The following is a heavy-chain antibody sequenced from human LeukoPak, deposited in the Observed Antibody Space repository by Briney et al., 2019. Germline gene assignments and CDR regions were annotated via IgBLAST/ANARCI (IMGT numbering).Heavy chain of an antibody. J-gene: IGHJ4*02. V-gene: IGHV3-48*03. CDR3: ARGAVAGDFDY. D-gene: IGHD6-19*01. CDR2: ISSSGSTI. CDR1: GFTFSSYE. Sequence: PGGSLRLSCAASGFTFSSYEMNWVRQAPGKGLEWVSYISSSGSTIYYADSVKGRFTISRDNAKNSLYLQMNSLRAEDTAVYYCARGAVAGDFDYWGQGTLVTVSS.